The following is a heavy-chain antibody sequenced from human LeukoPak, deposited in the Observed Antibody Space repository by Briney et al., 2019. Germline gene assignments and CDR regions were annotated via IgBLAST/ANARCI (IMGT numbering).Heavy chain of an antibody. CDR3: ARYQSDIVVLVAATQDAFDI. J-gene: IGHJ3*02. D-gene: IGHD2-15*01. Sequence: ASVKVSCKASGYTFTGYYMHWVRQAPGQGLEWMGWINPNSGGTNYAQKFQGRVTMTRGTSISTAYMELSRLRSDDTAVYYCARYQSDIVVLVAATQDAFDIRGQGTMVTVSS. V-gene: IGHV1-2*02. CDR1: GYTFTGYY. CDR2: INPNSGGT.